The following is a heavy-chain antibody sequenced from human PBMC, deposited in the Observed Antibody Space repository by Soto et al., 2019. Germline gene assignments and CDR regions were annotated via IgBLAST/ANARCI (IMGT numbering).Heavy chain of an antibody. CDR3: AKESIAVAGTIQYYYYGMDV. J-gene: IGHJ6*02. V-gene: IGHV3-30*18. CDR1: GFTFSSYG. Sequence: QVQRVESGGGVVQPGRSLRLSCAASGFTFSSYGMHWVRQAPGKGLEWVAVISYDGSNKYYADSVKGRFTISRDNSKNTLYLQMNSLRAEDTAVYYCAKESIAVAGTIQYYYYGMDVWGQGTTVTVSS. CDR2: ISYDGSNK. D-gene: IGHD6-19*01.